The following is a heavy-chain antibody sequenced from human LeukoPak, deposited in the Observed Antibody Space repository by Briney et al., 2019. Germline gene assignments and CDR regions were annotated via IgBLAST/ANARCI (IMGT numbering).Heavy chain of an antibody. CDR1: GFTFDDYA. J-gene: IGHJ6*02. Sequence: GGSLRFSCAASGFTFDDYAMPWVRQAPGKGLEWVSGISWNGGSIGYEDSVKGRFTISRDNAKNSLYLQMNSLRAEDTALYYCTKDFSGGYSGSWFKDYYYYYYGMDVRGQGTTVTVFS. CDR3: TKDFSGGYSGSWFKDYYYYYYGMDV. D-gene: IGHD6-13*01. V-gene: IGHV3-9*01. CDR2: ISWNGGSI.